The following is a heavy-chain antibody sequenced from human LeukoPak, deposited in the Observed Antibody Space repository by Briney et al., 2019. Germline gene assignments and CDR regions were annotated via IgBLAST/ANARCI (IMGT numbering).Heavy chain of an antibody. V-gene: IGHV4-30-4*01. J-gene: IGHJ6*02. D-gene: IGHD2-15*01. CDR1: GGSISSGDYY. CDR2: IYYSGST. CDR3: ARNVRYCSGGGCYSYYYYAMDV. Sequence: PSETLSLTCTVSGGSISSGDYYWSWIRQPPGKGLEWIGYIYYSGSTYYNPSLKSRVTISVDTSKNQFSLRLSSVTAADSAVYYCARNVRYCSGGGCYSYYYYAMDVWGQGTTVTVSS.